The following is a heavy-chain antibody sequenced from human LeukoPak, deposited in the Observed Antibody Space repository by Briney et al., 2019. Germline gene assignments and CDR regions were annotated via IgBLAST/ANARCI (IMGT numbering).Heavy chain of an antibody. CDR1: GFTFSSYA. CDR3: AKDRRRSSPLLTVLVFDY. Sequence: PGGSLRLSCAVSGFTFSSYAMSWVRQAPGKGLEWVSVISDSGGSTYYADSVKGRFTISRDNSKNTLYLQMNSLRAEDTAVYFCAKDRRRSSPLLTVLVFDYWGQGALVTVSP. D-gene: IGHD3-3*02. J-gene: IGHJ4*02. V-gene: IGHV3-23*01. CDR2: ISDSGGST.